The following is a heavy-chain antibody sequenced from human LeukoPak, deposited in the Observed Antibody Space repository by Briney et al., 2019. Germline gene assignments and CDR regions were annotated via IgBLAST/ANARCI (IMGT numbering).Heavy chain of an antibody. Sequence: GGSLRLSCAVSGFTFSSYAMSWVRQAPGKGLEWVSAISGSGGSTYYADSVKGRFTISRDNSKNTLYLQMNSLRAEDTAVYYCAKVFDYGGSFDYWGQGTLVTVSS. CDR3: AKVFDYGGSFDY. CDR2: ISGSGGST. CDR1: GFTFSSYA. V-gene: IGHV3-23*01. D-gene: IGHD4-23*01. J-gene: IGHJ4*02.